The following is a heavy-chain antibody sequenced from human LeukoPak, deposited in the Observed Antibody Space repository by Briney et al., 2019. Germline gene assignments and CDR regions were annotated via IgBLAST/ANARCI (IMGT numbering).Heavy chain of an antibody. CDR1: GFTFSSYA. Sequence: GGSLRLSCAASGFTFSSYAMSWVRQALGKGLEWVSAISGSGGSTYYADSVKGRFTISRDNSKNTLYLQMNSLRAEDTAVYYCAKDPVVPAAMSHNWFDPWGQGTLVTVSS. CDR2: ISGSGGST. D-gene: IGHD2-2*01. J-gene: IGHJ5*02. V-gene: IGHV3-23*01. CDR3: AKDPVVPAAMSHNWFDP.